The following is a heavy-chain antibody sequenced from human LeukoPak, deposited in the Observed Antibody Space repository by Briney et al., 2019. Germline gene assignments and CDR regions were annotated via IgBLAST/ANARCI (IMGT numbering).Heavy chain of an antibody. CDR3: VELGITMIGGV. J-gene: IGHJ6*04. D-gene: IGHD3-10*02. CDR1: GFTFSSYE. CDR2: ISSSGSTI. Sequence: PGGSLRLSCAASGFTFSSYEMNWVRQAPGKGLEWVSYISSSGSTIYYADSVKGRFTISRDNAKNSLYLQMNSLRADDTAVYYCVELGITMIGGVWGKGTTVTISS. V-gene: IGHV3-48*03.